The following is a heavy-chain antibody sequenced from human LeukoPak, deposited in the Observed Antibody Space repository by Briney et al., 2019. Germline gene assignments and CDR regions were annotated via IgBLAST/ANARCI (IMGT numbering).Heavy chain of an antibody. D-gene: IGHD1-14*01. V-gene: IGHV1-2*06. Sequence: GASVKVSCKASGYTFIAYHMHWVRQAPGQGLEWMGRIHPSSGATNYAQRFQGRVTLTRDTSINTAYMELSRLTSDDTAVYYCARETSGMWQPADYWGQGTLVTVSS. CDR3: ARETSGMWQPADY. CDR1: GYTFIAYH. CDR2: IHPSSGAT. J-gene: IGHJ4*02.